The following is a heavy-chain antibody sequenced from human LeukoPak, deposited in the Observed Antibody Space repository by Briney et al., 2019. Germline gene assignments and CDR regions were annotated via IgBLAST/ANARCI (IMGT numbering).Heavy chain of an antibody. CDR3: ARLSSYSSGWYDYYYGMDV. V-gene: IGHV4-34*01. CDR2: INHSGST. Sequence: SETLSLTCAVYGGSFSGYYWSWIRQPPGKGLEWIGEINHSGSTNYNPSLKSRVTISVDTSKNQFSLKLSSVTAADTAVYYCARLSSYSSGWYDYYYGMDVWGQGTTVTVSS. J-gene: IGHJ6*02. CDR1: GGSFSGYY. D-gene: IGHD6-19*01.